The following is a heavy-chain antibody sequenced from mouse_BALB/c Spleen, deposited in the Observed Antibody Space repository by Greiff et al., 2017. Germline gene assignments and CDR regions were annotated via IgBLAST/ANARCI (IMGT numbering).Heavy chain of an antibody. D-gene: IGHD2-1*01. CDR3: ARDGNSAWFAY. Sequence: QVQLKESGAELVKPGASVKLSCKASGYTFTSYYMYWVKQRPGQGLEWIGEINPSNGGTNFNEKFKSKATLTVDKSSSTAYMQLSSLTSEDSAVYYCARDGNSAWFAYWGQGTLVTVSA. CDR2: INPSNGGT. J-gene: IGHJ3*01. V-gene: IGHV1S81*02. CDR1: GYTFTSYY.